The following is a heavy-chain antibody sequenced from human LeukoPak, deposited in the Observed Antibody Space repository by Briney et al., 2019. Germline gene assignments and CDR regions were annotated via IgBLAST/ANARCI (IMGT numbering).Heavy chain of an antibody. V-gene: IGHV1-2*06. CDR3: ARLEGVYSSSWYSRDFDY. D-gene: IGHD6-13*01. CDR2: INPNSGGT. Sequence: GASVKVSCKASGYTFTGYYMHWVRHAPGQGLEWMGRINPNSGGTNYAQKFQGRVTMTRDTSISTAYMELSRLRSDDTAVYYCARLEGVYSSSWYSRDFDYWGPGTLVTVSS. CDR1: GYTFTGYY. J-gene: IGHJ4*02.